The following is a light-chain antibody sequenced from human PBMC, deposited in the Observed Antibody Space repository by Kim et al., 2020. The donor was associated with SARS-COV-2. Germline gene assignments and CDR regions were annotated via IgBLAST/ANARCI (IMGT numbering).Light chain of an antibody. J-gene: IGKJ1*01. V-gene: IGKV2-29*02. CDR1: QSLLHSNGKTY. Sequence: QPASISCKSSQSLLHSNGKTYLYWYLQKPGQSPKLLIYEVSSRLSGVPDRFSGSGSGTDFTLKISRVEAEDVGVYYCMQGIHLQTFGQGTKVDIK. CDR3: MQGIHLQT. CDR2: EVS.